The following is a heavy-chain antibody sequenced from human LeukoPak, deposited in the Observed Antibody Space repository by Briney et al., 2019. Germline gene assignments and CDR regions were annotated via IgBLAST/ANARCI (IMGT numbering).Heavy chain of an antibody. CDR3: ARASSKQLAGYLPDGFDI. D-gene: IGHD3-9*01. V-gene: IGHV3-21*01. CDR2: LSSSGTYV. Sequence: PAGYLRLSCAASAFTFSSYSMNWVRQAPGQGLGWISSLSSSGTYVYNADSVKGRFTISRDNAKNSLSLQMNSLRADDAAVYYCARASSKQLAGYLPDGFDIWGQGTMVTVSS. CDR1: AFTFSSYS. J-gene: IGHJ3*02.